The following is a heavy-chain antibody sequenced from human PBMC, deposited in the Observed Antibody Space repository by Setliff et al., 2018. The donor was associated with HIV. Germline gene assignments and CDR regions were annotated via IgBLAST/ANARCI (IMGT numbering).Heavy chain of an antibody. J-gene: IGHJ3*02. V-gene: IGHV1-8*01. CDR1: GYTFTCYD. CDR3: ARVQQWLVPDAFDI. CDR2: MNPESGNT. Sequence: ASVKVSCKASGYTFTCYDINWVRQATGQGLEWMGWMNPESGNTGYAQKFQGGVTMTRNTSISTAYMELSSLRSEDTAVYYCARVQQWLVPDAFDIWGQGTMVTVSS. D-gene: IGHD6-19*01.